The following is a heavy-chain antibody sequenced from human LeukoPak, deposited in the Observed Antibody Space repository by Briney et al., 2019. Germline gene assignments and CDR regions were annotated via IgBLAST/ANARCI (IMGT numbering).Heavy chain of an antibody. V-gene: IGHV1-69*13. CDR3: ARDGSGSHRGDY. CDR1: GGTFSSYA. J-gene: IGHJ4*02. CDR2: IIPIFGTA. Sequence: ASVKVSCKASGGTFSSYAISWVRQAPGQGLEWMGGIIPIFGTANYAQKFQGRVTITADESTSTAYMELSGLRSEDTAVYYCARDGSGSHRGDYWGQGTLVTVSS. D-gene: IGHD1-26*01.